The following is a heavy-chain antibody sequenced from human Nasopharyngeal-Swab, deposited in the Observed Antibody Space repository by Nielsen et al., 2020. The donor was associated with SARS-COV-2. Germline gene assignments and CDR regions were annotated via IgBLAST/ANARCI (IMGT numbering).Heavy chain of an antibody. Sequence: WIRQPPGKALEWLAHIFSNDEKSYSTSLKSRLTISKDTSKSQVILTMTNMDPVDTATYYCARIKDSGYDSYGMDVWGQGTTVTVSS. CDR3: ARIKDSGYDSYGMDV. CDR2: IFSNDEK. J-gene: IGHJ6*02. D-gene: IGHD1-26*01. V-gene: IGHV2-26*01.